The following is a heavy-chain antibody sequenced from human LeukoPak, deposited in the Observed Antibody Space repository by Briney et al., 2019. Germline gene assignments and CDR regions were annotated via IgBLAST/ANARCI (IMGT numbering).Heavy chain of an antibody. J-gene: IGHJ3*02. CDR3: VRLQPNTGEWASDI. CDR2: ISNGGTT. Sequence: PSETQTLLCTVSGDSISKYCWSWIRQPPGEGLEWIGYISNGGTTKYNPSLKSRVTISVDTSNNQLSLRLSSVTAADTAVYHCVRLQPNTGEWASDIWGQGRLVSVSS. V-gene: IGHV4-59*01. D-gene: IGHD1-1*01. CDR1: GDSISKYC.